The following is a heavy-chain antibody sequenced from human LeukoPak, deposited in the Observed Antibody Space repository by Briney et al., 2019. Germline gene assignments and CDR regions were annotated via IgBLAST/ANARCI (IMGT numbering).Heavy chain of an antibody. CDR3: AREGSGVAGHFDY. J-gene: IGHJ4*02. V-gene: IGHV3-21*01. D-gene: IGHD6-19*01. Sequence: GRSLRLSCAVSGFTFSSYRMNWVRRAPGKGLEWVSSISSSSSYIYYADSVKGRFTISRDNAKNSLYLQMNSLRAEDTAVYYCAREGSGVAGHFDYWGQGTLVTVSS. CDR1: GFTFSSYR. CDR2: ISSSSSYI.